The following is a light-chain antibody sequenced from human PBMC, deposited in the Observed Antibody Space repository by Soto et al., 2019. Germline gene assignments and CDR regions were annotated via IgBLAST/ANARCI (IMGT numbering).Light chain of an antibody. J-gene: IGKJ3*01. Sequence: DIQMTQSPSSLSASVGDRVTITCRASQSISSNLNWYQQKAGKAPKLLIYAASSLQSGVPSRFSGSGSATDVTLTISSLQPEDFATYYCQQSYSTPPVTFGPGTKVDIK. CDR3: QQSYSTPPVT. CDR2: AAS. CDR1: QSISSN. V-gene: IGKV1-39*01.